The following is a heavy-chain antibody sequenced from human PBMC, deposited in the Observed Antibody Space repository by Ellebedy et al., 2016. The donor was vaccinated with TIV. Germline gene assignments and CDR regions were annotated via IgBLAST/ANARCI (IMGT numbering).Heavy chain of an antibody. V-gene: IGHV4-59*08. CDR2: IYYSGST. D-gene: IGHD2-15*01. CDR1: DNSISSYY. J-gene: IGHJ3*02. CDR3: ARGLGYCSGGSCYIDAFDI. Sequence: MPSETLSLTCTVSDNSISSYYWSRIRKPPGKGLEWIGYIYYSGSTYYNPSLKSRVTISVDTSKNQFSLKLSSVTAADTAVYYCARGLGYCSGGSCYIDAFDIWGQGTMVTVSS.